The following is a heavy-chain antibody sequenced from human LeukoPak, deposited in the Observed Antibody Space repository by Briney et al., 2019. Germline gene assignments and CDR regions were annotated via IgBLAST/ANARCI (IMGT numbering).Heavy chain of an antibody. CDR1: GFTFNIYY. Sequence: TGGSLRLSCAVSGFTFNIYYMSWIRQAPGKGLEWISYIGLHGYPLAYADSVKGRFTISRDNAQNSLYLDMSSLRAEDTAVYYCARKDFSSGSFTYWGQGTLVTVSS. J-gene: IGHJ4*02. CDR2: IGLHGYPL. D-gene: IGHD3-22*01. V-gene: IGHV3-11*04. CDR3: ARKDFSSGSFTY.